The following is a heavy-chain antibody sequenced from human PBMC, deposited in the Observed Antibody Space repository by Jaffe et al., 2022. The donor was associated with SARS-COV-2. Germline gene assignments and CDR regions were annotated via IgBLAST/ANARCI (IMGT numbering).Heavy chain of an antibody. Sequence: QVQLEESGPGLVKPSETLSLTCTVSGGPISDYRWTWIRQPPGTGLEWIGYLYYTGNTNYNPSLKSRVTMSVDTSKNQFSLKLNSVTAADTAVYYCARAKDSSAWTHFDYWGQGTLVTVSS. CDR1: GGPISDYR. CDR3: ARAKDSSAWTHFDY. D-gene: IGHD6-25*01. CDR2: LYYTGNT. V-gene: IGHV4-59*01. J-gene: IGHJ4*02.